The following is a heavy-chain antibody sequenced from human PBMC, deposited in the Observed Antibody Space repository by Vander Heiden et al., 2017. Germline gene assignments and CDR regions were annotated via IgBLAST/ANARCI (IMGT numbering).Heavy chain of an antibody. CDR2: ISGSGDST. V-gene: IGHV3-23*01. J-gene: IGHJ6*02. CDR3: AKAAILGGYYYYGMDV. Sequence: EVQLLESGGGLVQPGGSLRLSCAASGSTLSSYAMSWVRQAPGKGLEWVSAISGSGDSTYYADSVKGRFTISRDNSKNTLYLQMNSLRAEDTAVYYCAKAAILGGYYYYGMDVWGQGTTVTVSS. CDR1: GSTLSSYA.